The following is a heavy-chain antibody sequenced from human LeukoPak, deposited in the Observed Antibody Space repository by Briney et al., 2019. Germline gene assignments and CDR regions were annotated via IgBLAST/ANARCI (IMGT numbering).Heavy chain of an antibody. CDR2: INPHNGDT. J-gene: IGHJ4*02. CDR1: GYTFTGYY. Sequence: ASVKVSCKASGYTFTGYYMHWVRQAPGQGLEWMGWINPHNGDTNYAQNFQGRVTMTRDTSISTAYMDLSSLRSDDTAVYYCARDEFGALVRGVVAYWGQGTLVTV. D-gene: IGHD3-10*01. V-gene: IGHV1-2*02. CDR3: ARDEFGALVRGVVAY.